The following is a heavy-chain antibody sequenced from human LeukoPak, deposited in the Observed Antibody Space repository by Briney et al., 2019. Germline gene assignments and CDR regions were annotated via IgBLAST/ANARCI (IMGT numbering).Heavy chain of an antibody. Sequence: PSETLSLTCTVSGGSISSYYWSWIRQPPGKGLEWIGYIYYSGSTNYNPSLKSRVTISVDTSKNQFSLKLSSVTAGDTAVYYCARADLLDDAFDIWGQGTMVTVSS. V-gene: IGHV4-59*01. CDR3: ARADLLDDAFDI. CDR1: GGSISSYY. CDR2: IYYSGST. J-gene: IGHJ3*02. D-gene: IGHD3-3*01.